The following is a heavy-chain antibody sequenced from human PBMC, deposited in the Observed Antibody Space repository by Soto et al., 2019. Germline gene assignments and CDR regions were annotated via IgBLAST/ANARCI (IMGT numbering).Heavy chain of an antibody. J-gene: IGHJ6*02. CDR3: TTDRATDPYTRYGDYSYYYYGMDV. V-gene: IGHV3-15*07. Sequence: PGGSLRLSCAASGFTFSNAWMNWVRQAPGKGLEWVGRIKSKTDGGTTDYAAPVKGRFTISRDDSKNTLYLQMNSLKTEDTAVYYCTTDRATDPYTRYGDYSYYYYGMDVWGQGTTVTVSS. D-gene: IGHD4-17*01. CDR2: IKSKTDGGTT. CDR1: GFTFSNAW.